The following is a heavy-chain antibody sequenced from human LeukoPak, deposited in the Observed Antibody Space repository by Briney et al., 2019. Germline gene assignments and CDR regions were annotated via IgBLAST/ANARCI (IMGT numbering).Heavy chain of an antibody. CDR2: FSSGGSA. Sequence: SETPSLTCIVPGGSISSSSYYWAWIRQSPGKGLEWIGTFSSGGSAYYNPSLTSRVSISKDTSDNQFSLRLYSVTAADTAVYYCARKQTGTMYDVWGQGTQVTVSS. CDR1: GGSISSSSYY. V-gene: IGHV4-39*07. CDR3: ARKQTGTMYDV. J-gene: IGHJ4*02. D-gene: IGHD1-7*01.